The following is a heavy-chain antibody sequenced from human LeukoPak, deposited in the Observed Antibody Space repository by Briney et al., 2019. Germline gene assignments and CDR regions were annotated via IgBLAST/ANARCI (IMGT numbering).Heavy chain of an antibody. V-gene: IGHV3-21*01. J-gene: IGHJ4*02. CDR3: AKEFDSSGWYGYSLDY. CDR2: ISSSSSYI. CDR1: GFTFSSYS. Sequence: PGGSLRLSCAASGFTFSSYSMNWVRQAPGKGLEWVSSISSSSSYIYYADSVKGRFTISRDNSKNTLYLQMNSLRAEDTAVYYCAKEFDSSGWYGYSLDYWGQGTLVTVSS. D-gene: IGHD6-19*01.